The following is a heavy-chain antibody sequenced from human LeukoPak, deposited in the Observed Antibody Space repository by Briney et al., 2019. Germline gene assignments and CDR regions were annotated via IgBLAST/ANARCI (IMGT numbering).Heavy chain of an antibody. CDR3: AKVIGGSSGYGPYYYGMDV. D-gene: IGHD3-22*01. Sequence: GRSLRLSCAASGFTFDDYAMHWVRQAPGKGLEWASGISWNSGSIGYADSVKGRFTISRDNAKNSLYLQMNSLRAEDTALYYCAKVIGGSSGYGPYYYGMDVWGQGTTVTVSS. CDR2: ISWNSGSI. J-gene: IGHJ6*02. V-gene: IGHV3-9*01. CDR1: GFTFDDYA.